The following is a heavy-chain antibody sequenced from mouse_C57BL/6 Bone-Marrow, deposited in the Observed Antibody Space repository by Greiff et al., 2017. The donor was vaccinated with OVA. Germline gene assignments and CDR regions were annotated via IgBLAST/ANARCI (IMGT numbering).Heavy chain of an antibody. J-gene: IGHJ4*01. V-gene: IGHV1-69*01. CDR1: GYTFTSYW. CDR3: ASFTTVVADYAMDY. D-gene: IGHD1-1*01. CDR2: IDPSDSYP. Sequence: QVQLQQPGAELVMPGASVKLSCKASGYTFTSYWMHWVKQRPGQGLEWIGEIDPSDSYPTYNQKFKGKSTLTVDKSSSTAYMQLSSLTSEDSAVYYCASFTTVVADYAMDYWGQGTSVTVSS.